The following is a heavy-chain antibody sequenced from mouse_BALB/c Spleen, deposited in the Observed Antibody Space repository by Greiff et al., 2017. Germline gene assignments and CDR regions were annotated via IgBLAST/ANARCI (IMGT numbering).Heavy chain of an antibody. J-gene: IGHJ3*01. D-gene: IGHD3-3*01. CDR2: ISSGGSYT. V-gene: IGHV5-6*01. CDR1: GFTFSSYG. Sequence: EVHLVESGGDLVKPGGSLKLSCAASGFTFSSYGMSWVRQTPDKRLEWVATISSGGSYTYYPDSVKGRFTISRDNAKNTLYLQMSSLKSEDTAMYYCARQSLGWFAYWGQGTLVTVSA. CDR3: ARQSLGWFAY.